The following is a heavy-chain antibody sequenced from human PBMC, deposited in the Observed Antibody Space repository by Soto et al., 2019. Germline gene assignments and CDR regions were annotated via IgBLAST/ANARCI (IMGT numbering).Heavy chain of an antibody. Sequence: QLQLQESGSGLVKPSQTLSLTCAVSGDSISSGGYSWSWIRQPPGKGLEWIGYIYHSGSTYYNPSLKSRVTISVDRSKNQFYLKLSSVTAADTAVYYCARFYGDYYNGFDPWGQGTLVTVSS. CDR3: ARFYGDYYNGFDP. V-gene: IGHV4-30-2*01. CDR1: GDSISSGGYS. J-gene: IGHJ5*02. CDR2: IYHSGST. D-gene: IGHD4-17*01.